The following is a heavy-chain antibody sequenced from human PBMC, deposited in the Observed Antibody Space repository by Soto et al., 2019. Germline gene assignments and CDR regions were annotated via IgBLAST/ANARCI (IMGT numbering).Heavy chain of an antibody. Sequence: PGGSLRLSCAASGFTFSSYWMSWVRQAPGKGLEWVANIKQDGSEKYYVDSVKGRFTISRDNAKNSLYLQMNSLRAEGTAVYYCARVGLRGYSYGYIDYWGQGTLVTVSS. V-gene: IGHV3-7*03. CDR3: ARVGLRGYSYGYIDY. D-gene: IGHD5-18*01. CDR1: GFTFSSYW. J-gene: IGHJ4*02. CDR2: IKQDGSEK.